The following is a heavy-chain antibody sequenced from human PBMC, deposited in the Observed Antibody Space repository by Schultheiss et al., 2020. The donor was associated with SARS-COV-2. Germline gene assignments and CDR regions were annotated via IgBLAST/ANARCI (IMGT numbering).Heavy chain of an antibody. J-gene: IGHJ4*02. CDR1: GSSITGFF. Sequence: SETLSLTCSVSGSSITGFFWNWIRQPPGKGLEQMGNINYTGINKYSPSLKIRITITVDTSKKQFSLRLGYVTVADTAVYYCSRAARVEQLFSVRGGHLDYWGRGTKVTVSS. D-gene: IGHD3-10*01. V-gene: IGHV4-59*01. CDR3: SRAARVEQLFSVRGGHLDY. CDR2: INYTGIN.